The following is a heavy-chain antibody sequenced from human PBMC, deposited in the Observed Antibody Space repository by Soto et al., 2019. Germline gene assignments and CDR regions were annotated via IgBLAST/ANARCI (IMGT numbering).Heavy chain of an antibody. J-gene: IGHJ5*01. Sequence: VGSLRLSCTASEFSFNHYAMSWVRQAPGKGLEWVSAISGSGDETYYADSVKGRFTISRDNSKNTMYLQMNSLRVEDTAVYYCARCCGVRVRMVRNGFDSWGQGTLGTVSS. D-gene: IGHD3-10*01. CDR2: ISGSGDET. CDR1: EFSFNHYA. V-gene: IGHV3-23*01. CDR3: ARCCGVRVRMVRNGFDS.